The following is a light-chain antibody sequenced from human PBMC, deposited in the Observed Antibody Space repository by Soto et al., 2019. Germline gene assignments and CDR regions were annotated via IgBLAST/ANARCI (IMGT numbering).Light chain of an antibody. Sequence: EIVLTQSPGTLSLSPGERATLSCRASQSVSSSYLAWYQQKPGQAPRLLIYGASSRATGIPDRFSGSGSETDFTLTISRLEPEDFAVYYGQQYGSSPTITFGQGTRLEIK. CDR2: GAS. CDR3: QQYGSSPTIT. CDR1: QSVSSSY. J-gene: IGKJ5*01. V-gene: IGKV3-20*01.